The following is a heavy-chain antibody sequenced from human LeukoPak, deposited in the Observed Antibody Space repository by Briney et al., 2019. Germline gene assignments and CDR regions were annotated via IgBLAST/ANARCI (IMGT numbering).Heavy chain of an antibody. CDR1: GGSISSSSYY. D-gene: IGHD7-27*01. V-gene: IGHV4-39*07. CDR2: IYTSGST. J-gene: IGHJ3*02. Sequence: SETLSLTCTVSGGSISSSSYYWGWIRQPPGKGLEWIGSIYTSGSTNYNPSLKSRVTISVDTSKNQFSLKLSSVTAADTAVYYCARDAGDGDAFDIWGQGTMVTVSS. CDR3: ARDAGDGDAFDI.